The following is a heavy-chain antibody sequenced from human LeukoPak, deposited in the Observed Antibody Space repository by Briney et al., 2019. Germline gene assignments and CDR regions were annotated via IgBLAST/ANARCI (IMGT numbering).Heavy chain of an antibody. V-gene: IGHV4-59*01. D-gene: IGHD3-10*01. CDR1: GGSISSYY. CDR3: AREYYGSGSYVIDY. J-gene: IGHJ4*02. Sequence: SETLSLTCTVSGGSISSYYWSWIRQPPGKGLEWIGYIYYSGSTNYKPSLKSRVTISADTSKNQFSLKLSSVTAADTAVYYCAREYYGSGSYVIDYWGQGTLVTVSS. CDR2: IYYSGST.